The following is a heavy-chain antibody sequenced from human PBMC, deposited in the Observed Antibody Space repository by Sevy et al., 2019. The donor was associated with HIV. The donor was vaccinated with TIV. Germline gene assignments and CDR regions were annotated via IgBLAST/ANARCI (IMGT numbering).Heavy chain of an antibody. CDR3: ARGLTIFGVAPQKH. D-gene: IGHD3-3*01. Sequence: ASVKVSCEASGYSFTAYYMYWVRQAPGQGLEWMGWINPNSDDTNYAQKFQGRVTMTSDASINTAYMELSGLRFDDAAVYYCARGLTIFGVAPQKHWGQGTLVTVSS. V-gene: IGHV1-2*02. J-gene: IGHJ4*02. CDR1: GYSFTAYY. CDR2: INPNSDDT.